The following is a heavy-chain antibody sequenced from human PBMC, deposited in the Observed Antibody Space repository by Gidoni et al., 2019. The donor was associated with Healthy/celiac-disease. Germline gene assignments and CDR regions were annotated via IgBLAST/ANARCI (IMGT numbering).Heavy chain of an antibody. V-gene: IGHV1-69*02. D-gene: IGHD5-18*01. Sequence: QVQLVQSGAEVKKPGSSVKVSCKASGGTFSSYTISWVRQAPGQGLEWMGRIITLLGIANYAQKFQGRVTITADKSTSTAYMELSSLRSEDTAVYYCARGDTAMLNEGLDYWGQGTLVTVSS. CDR2: IITLLGIA. CDR3: ARGDTAMLNEGLDY. J-gene: IGHJ4*02. CDR1: GGTFSSYT.